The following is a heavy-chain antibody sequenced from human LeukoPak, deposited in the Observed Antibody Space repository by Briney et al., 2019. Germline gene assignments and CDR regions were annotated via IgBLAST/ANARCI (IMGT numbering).Heavy chain of an antibody. V-gene: IGHV3-20*04. Sequence: GGSLRLSCAASGFTFDDYGMSWVRRAPGKGLEWVSGINWNGGVTGYADSVNGRFTISRDNAKNSLYLQMNSLRAEDTALYYCARDLYSSSWYFVSPGGYWGQGTLVTVSS. CDR2: INWNGGVT. J-gene: IGHJ4*02. CDR3: ARDLYSSSWYFVSPGGY. D-gene: IGHD6-13*01. CDR1: GFTFDDYG.